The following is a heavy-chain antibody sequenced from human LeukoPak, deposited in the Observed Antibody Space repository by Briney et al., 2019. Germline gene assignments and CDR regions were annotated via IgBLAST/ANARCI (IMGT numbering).Heavy chain of an antibody. CDR1: GGSFSGYY. Sequence: SETQSLTCAVYGGSFSGYYWSWIRQPPGKGLEWIGEINHSGSTKNNPSLKSRVTISVDTSKNQFSLKLSSVTAADTAVYYCARRGSYGSPPKTWGQGTLVTVSS. J-gene: IGHJ4*02. CDR2: INHSGST. V-gene: IGHV4-34*01. D-gene: IGHD1-26*01. CDR3: ARRGSYGSPPKT.